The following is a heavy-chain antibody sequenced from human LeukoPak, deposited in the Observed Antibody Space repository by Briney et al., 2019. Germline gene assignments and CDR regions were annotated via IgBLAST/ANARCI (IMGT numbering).Heavy chain of an antibody. V-gene: IGHV4-34*01. D-gene: IGHD2-15*01. Sequence: SETLSLTCAVYGGSFSGYYWSWLRQPPGKGLEWIGEINHSGSTNYNPSLKSRVTISVDTSKNQFSLKLSSVTAADTAVYYCARLLQPFQLGYCSGGSCYPSYFDYWGQGTLVTVSS. CDR3: ARLLQPFQLGYCSGGSCYPSYFDY. J-gene: IGHJ4*02. CDR1: GGSFSGYY. CDR2: INHSGST.